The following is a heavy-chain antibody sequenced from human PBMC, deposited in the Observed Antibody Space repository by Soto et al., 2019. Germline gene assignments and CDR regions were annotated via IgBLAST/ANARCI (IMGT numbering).Heavy chain of an antibody. CDR2: IYYSGST. V-gene: IGHV4-31*03. CDR1: GGSISSSGYY. D-gene: IGHD2-2*02. Sequence: SETLSLTCTVSGGSISSSGYYWSWIRQHPGKGLEWIGHIYYSGSTYYNPSLKSRVTISVDTSKNQFSLKLSSVTAADTAVSYCVRLRYCSSTSCHRFDPWGQGTLVTVSS. CDR3: VRLRYCSSTSCHRFDP. J-gene: IGHJ5*02.